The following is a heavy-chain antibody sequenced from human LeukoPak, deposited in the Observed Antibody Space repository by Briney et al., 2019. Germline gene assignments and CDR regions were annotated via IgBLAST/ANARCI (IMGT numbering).Heavy chain of an antibody. J-gene: IGHJ4*02. Sequence: PGGSLRLSCAASGFTFSSYWMSWVRQAPGKGLEWVANIKQDGSEKYYVDSVKGRFTISRDNAKNSLYLQMNSLRAEDTAVYYCARGSGILTGYYPGGYFDYWGQGTLVTVSS. CDR2: IKQDGSEK. V-gene: IGHV3-7*03. CDR1: GFTFSSYW. D-gene: IGHD3-9*01. CDR3: ARGSGILTGYYPGGYFDY.